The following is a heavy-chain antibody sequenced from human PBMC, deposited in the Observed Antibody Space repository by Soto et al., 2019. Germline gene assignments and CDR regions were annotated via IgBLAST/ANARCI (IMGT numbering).Heavy chain of an antibody. CDR1: CGSFSGYY. Sequence: SETLSLTCAVYCGSFSGYYWSWIRQPPGKGLEWIGEINHSGSTNYNPSLKSRVTISVDTSKNQFSLKLSSVTAADTVVYYCARGGVTMVRGAITKHYYYYYGMDVWGQGTTVTVSS. D-gene: IGHD3-10*01. J-gene: IGHJ6*02. CDR2: INHSGST. V-gene: IGHV4-34*01. CDR3: ARGGVTMVRGAITKHYYYYYGMDV.